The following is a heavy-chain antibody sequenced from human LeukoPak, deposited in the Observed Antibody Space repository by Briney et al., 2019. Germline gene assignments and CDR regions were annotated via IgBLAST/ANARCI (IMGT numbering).Heavy chain of an antibody. Sequence: GRSLRLSCAASGFSFSNYVMYWVRQAPRKGLEWVAVISYDGNNKYYADSVKGRFTISRDNSKNTLHLQMSSLRGEDTAVYYCAKGLQVAEPPDYWGQGILVTVSS. CDR2: ISYDGNNK. J-gene: IGHJ4*02. V-gene: IGHV3-30*18. D-gene: IGHD2-15*01. CDR3: AKGLQVAEPPDY. CDR1: GFSFSNYV.